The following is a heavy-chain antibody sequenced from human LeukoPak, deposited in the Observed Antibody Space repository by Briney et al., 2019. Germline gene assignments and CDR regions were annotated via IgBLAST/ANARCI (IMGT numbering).Heavy chain of an antibody. J-gene: IGHJ4*02. D-gene: IGHD2-2*01. Sequence: GGSLRLSCEVSGFPFTLYNMNWVRQAPGKGLEWLSYISSSTNTIYYADSVKGRFTISRDNAKNSLYLQMNSLSAEDTAVYYCAKDPRNFVVVAGRYYFDYWGQGTLVTVSS. CDR2: ISSSTNTI. V-gene: IGHV3-48*04. CDR3: AKDPRNFVVVAGRYYFDY. CDR1: GFPFTLYN.